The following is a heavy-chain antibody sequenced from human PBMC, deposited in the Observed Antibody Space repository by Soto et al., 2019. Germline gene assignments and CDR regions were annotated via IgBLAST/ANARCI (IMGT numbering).Heavy chain of an antibody. D-gene: IGHD6-13*01. CDR3: WNFGALRAAVGNY. Sequence: EVQLLESGGGLVQPGGSLRLSCAASGFTFSSYAMSWVRQAPGKGLEWVSAISGSGGSTYYADSVKGRFTISRDNSKNTLHLQSNSLRAEDTAVDYLWNFGALRAAVGNYWGQGTLVTV. CDR1: GFTFSSYA. V-gene: IGHV3-23*01. J-gene: IGHJ4*02. CDR2: ISGSGGST.